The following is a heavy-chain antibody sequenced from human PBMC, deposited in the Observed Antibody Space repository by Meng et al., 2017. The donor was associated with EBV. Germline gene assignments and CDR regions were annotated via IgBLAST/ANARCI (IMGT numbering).Heavy chain of an antibody. J-gene: IGHJ4*02. CDR1: GGPFRNYA. Sequence: GQLVQAAAEVKKPGSSVTGSCKTSGGPFRNYAISWVRQSPGQGLEWLGGFLPTLGAPNYAQKFHGRVSITADESTSTHYMDLSSLRSEDTAVYYCASESGRGYTPDYWGQGTLVTVSS. D-gene: IGHD3-10*01. CDR2: FLPTLGAP. CDR3: ASESGRGYTPDY. V-gene: IGHV1-69*01.